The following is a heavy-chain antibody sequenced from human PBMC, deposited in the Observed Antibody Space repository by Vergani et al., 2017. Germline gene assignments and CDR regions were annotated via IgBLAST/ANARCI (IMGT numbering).Heavy chain of an antibody. CDR3: TTDPRYCGDGSCYWLRDHHYYGMDV. D-gene: IGHD2-21*01. J-gene: IGHJ6*02. CDR1: GFSFRNAW. Sequence: EVQLVESGGGIVQPGGSLRLSCVASGFSFRNAWMNWVRRTPGKGLEWVGRIKSTFDRGTTDYAAAVKGRFTISRDDSKNTLFLQMTGLKTEDIGVYYCTTDPRYCGDGSCYWLRDHHYYGMDVWRQGRTVSVSS. V-gene: IGHV3-15*07. CDR2: IKSTFDRGTT.